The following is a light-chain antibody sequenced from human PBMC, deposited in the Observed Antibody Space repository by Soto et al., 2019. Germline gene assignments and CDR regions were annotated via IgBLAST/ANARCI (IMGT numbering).Light chain of an antibody. V-gene: IGKV3-15*01. CDR3: HQYNNWPQT. J-gene: IGKJ2*01. CDR2: GAS. Sequence: ETVMTQSPATLSVSPGERATLSCRASQTFSSNLAWYQQKPGQAPRLLIYGASTRATDIPARFSGGGSGTDFTLTISSLQSEDFAVYYCHQYNNWPQTFGQGTKLEI. CDR1: QTFSSN.